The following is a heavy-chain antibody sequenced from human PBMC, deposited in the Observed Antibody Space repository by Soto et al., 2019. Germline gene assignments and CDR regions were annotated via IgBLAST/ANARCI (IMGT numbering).Heavy chain of an antibody. Sequence: PSETLSLTCAVYGGSFSGYYWSWIRQPPGKGLEWIGEINHSGSTNYNPSLKSRVTISVDTSKNQFSLKLSSVTAADTAVYYCARLTGTTPYFDYWGQGTLVT. CDR2: INHSGST. J-gene: IGHJ4*02. V-gene: IGHV4-34*01. CDR3: ARLTGTTPYFDY. D-gene: IGHD1-7*01. CDR1: GGSFSGYY.